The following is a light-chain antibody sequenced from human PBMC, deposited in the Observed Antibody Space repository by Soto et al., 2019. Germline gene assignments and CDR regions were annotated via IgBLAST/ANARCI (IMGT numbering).Light chain of an antibody. CDR1: QSLLHSNGYNY. CDR3: MQAGQSPWT. Sequence: DIVMTQSPLSLPVTPGEPASISCRSSQSLLHSNGYNYLDWYLQKPGQSPQLLIYGVSNRASGVPDRFSGSGSGTDFTLKISRVEAEDVGTYYCMQAGQSPWTFGPGTKLEIK. V-gene: IGKV2-28*01. J-gene: IGKJ2*01. CDR2: GVS.